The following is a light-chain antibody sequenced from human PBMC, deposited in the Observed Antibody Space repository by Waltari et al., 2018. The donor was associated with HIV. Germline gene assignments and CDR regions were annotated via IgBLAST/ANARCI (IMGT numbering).Light chain of an antibody. Sequence: QLAVTQSPSASASLAASVKLTCTLNSAHSTHAIPWPPQQPGKGPRFLLKVKSDASHIKADGLPDRFSGSSFGAERYLTITSLRSDDEADYYCQTWGTGIRVFGGGTKLTVL. V-gene: IGLV4-69*01. CDR3: QTWGTGIRV. J-gene: IGLJ3*02. CDR2: VKSDASH. CDR1: SAHSTHA.